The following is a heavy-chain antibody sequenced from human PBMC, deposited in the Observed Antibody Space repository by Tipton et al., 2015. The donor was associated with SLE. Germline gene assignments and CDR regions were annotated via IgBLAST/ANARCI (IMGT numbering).Heavy chain of an antibody. CDR3: ARVGYSGSRDL. CDR1: GGSISSSSYY. J-gene: IGHJ2*01. D-gene: IGHD1-26*01. Sequence: TLSLTCAVSGGSISSSSYYWGWIRQPPGKGLECIGSIYYSGTTYYNPSLKSRVTMSVDTSKNQFSLKLSSVTAADTAVYYCARVGYSGSRDLWGRGTLVTVSS. CDR2: IYYSGTT. V-gene: IGHV4-39*01.